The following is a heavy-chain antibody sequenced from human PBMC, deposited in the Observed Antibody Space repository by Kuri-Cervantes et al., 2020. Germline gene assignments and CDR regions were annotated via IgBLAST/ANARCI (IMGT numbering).Heavy chain of an antibody. D-gene: IGHD2-2*01. Sequence: PSVKVSCKASGYTSTSYGISWVRPAPGQRLEWMGWISAYNGNTNYAQKLQGRVTMTTDTSTSTAYMELRSLRSEDTAVYYCGTSCYGEYYYYMDVWGKGTTVTVSS. CDR2: ISAYNGNT. CDR1: GYTSTSYG. CDR3: GTSCYGEYYYYMDV. V-gene: IGHV1-18*01. J-gene: IGHJ6*03.